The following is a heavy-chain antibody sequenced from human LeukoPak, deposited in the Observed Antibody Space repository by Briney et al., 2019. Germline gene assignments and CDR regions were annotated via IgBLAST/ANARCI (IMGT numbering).Heavy chain of an antibody. J-gene: IGHJ3*02. CDR2: ISSSGSTI. CDR3: ARGGSSPYKYNAFDI. Sequence: PGGSLRLSCAASGFTFSSYEMNWVRQAPGKGLEWVSYISSSGSTIYYADSVKGRFTISRDNAKNSLYLQMNSLRAEDTAVYYCARGGSSPYKYNAFDIWGQGTMVTVSS. D-gene: IGHD2-2*01. V-gene: IGHV3-48*03. CDR1: GFTFSSYE.